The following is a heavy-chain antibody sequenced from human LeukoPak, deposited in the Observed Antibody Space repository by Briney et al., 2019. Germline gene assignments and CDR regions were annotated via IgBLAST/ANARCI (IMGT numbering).Heavy chain of an antibody. CDR1: GFTLSTNA. J-gene: IGHJ4*02. Sequence: GGSLRLSCLTSGFTLSTNAMSWVRQAPGKGLEWISGISGSGASTYYADSVKGRFTISRDDSRNSLYLQMNSLRGDDTAVYYCAKDVGKWESLHFFDYWGQGTLVTVSS. CDR2: ISGSGAST. D-gene: IGHD1-26*01. CDR3: AKDVGKWESLHFFDY. V-gene: IGHV3-23*01.